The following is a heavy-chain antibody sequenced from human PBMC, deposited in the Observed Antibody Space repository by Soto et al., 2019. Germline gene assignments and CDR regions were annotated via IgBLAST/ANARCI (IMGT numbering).Heavy chain of an antibody. J-gene: IGHJ3*02. D-gene: IGHD3-10*01. Sequence: GGSLRLSCAASGFTFSSYGMHWVRQAPGKGLEWVGVIWYNGSNKYYADSVKGRFTISRDNSKNTLYLQMNSLRAEDTAVYYCARYYLRASDAFDIWGQGTMGTVSS. CDR3: ARYYLRASDAFDI. V-gene: IGHV3-33*08. CDR2: IWYNGSNK. CDR1: GFTFSSYG.